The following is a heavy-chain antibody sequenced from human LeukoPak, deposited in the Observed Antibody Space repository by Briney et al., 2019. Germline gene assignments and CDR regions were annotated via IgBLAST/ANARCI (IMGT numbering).Heavy chain of an antibody. V-gene: IGHV3-30*18. J-gene: IGHJ6*02. CDR1: GFTFSSYG. CDR2: ISYDGSNK. D-gene: IGHD3-22*01. CDR3: AKDLYYDSKGSGMDV. Sequence: PGRSLRLSCAASGFTFSSYGMHWVRQAPGKGLEWVAVISYDGSNKYYADSVKGRFTISRDNSKNTLYLQMNSLRAEDTAVYYCAKDLYYDSKGSGMDVWGQGTTVTVSS.